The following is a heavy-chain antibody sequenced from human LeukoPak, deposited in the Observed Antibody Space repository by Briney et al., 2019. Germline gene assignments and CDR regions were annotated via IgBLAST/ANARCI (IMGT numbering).Heavy chain of an antibody. D-gene: IGHD5-18*01. CDR3: ARDVDTAMATGGFDL. CDR2: VYYRGRS. Sequence: ASETLSLTCTVSGGSMSSYSWSWIRQPPGKGLEWIGYVYYRGRSNYNPSLKSRVTISLYTSKNQFSLELSSVTAADTAVYYCARDVDTAMATGGFDLWGRGTLVTVSS. V-gene: IGHV4-59*01. CDR1: GGSMSSYS. J-gene: IGHJ2*01.